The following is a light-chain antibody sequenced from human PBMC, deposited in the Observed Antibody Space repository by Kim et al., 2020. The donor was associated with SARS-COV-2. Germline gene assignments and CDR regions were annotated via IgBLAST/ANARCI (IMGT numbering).Light chain of an antibody. CDR1: KLGDKY. CDR2: QDS. CDR3: QAWDSSTAHVV. J-gene: IGLJ2*01. Sequence: SYELTQPPSVSVSPGQTASITCSGEKLGDKYACWYQQKPGQSPVLVIYQDSKRPSGIPERFSGSNSGNTATLTISGTQAMDEADYYCQAWDSSTAHVVFGGGTQLTVL. V-gene: IGLV3-1*01.